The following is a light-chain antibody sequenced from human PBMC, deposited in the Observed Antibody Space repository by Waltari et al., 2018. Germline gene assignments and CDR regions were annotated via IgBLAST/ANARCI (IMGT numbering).Light chain of an antibody. V-gene: IGLV10-54*04. Sequence: QSGLTQPPSVSMGLSQTATLTCNGDSNNAGHEGAAWVQQYQGHHPKLLSDRNNNRPSGISERFSASRSGDTASLTITGLQPEDEADYYCSAWDRSLSAWVFGGGTKLTVL. CDR3: SAWDRSLSAWV. J-gene: IGLJ3*02. CDR2: RNN. CDR1: SNNAGHEG.